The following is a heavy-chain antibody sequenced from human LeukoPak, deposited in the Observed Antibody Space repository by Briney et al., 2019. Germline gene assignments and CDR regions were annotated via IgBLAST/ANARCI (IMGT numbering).Heavy chain of an antibody. J-gene: IGHJ3*02. Sequence: GGSLRLSCAASGFTVSSNFLSWVRHAPGKGLQWVSDIYSGGSTYYADSVKGRFTISRENSKNTLYLQINSLRAEDTAVYYCARDGFSSGDPYDAFDIWGQGTMVTVSS. CDR1: GFTVSSNF. V-gene: IGHV3-66*01. D-gene: IGHD3-22*01. CDR2: IYSGGST. CDR3: ARDGFSSGDPYDAFDI.